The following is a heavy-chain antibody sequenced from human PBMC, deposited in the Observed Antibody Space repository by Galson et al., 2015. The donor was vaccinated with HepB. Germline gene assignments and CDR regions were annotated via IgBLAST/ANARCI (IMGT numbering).Heavy chain of an antibody. D-gene: IGHD5-18*01. J-gene: IGHJ4*02. V-gene: IGHV3-11*06. CDR1: GFTFSDYY. Sequence: LRLSCAASGFTFSDYYMSWIRQAPGKGLEWVSYISSSSSYTNYADSVKGRFTISRDNAKNSLYLQMNSLRAEDTAVYYCARDKGRYSYGIDYWGQGTLVTVSS. CDR2: ISSSSSYT. CDR3: ARDKGRYSYGIDY.